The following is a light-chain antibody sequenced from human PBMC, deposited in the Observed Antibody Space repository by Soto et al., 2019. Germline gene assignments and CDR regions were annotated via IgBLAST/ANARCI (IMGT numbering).Light chain of an antibody. V-gene: IGKV1-5*01. Sequence: DIQMTQSPSTLSASAGERVTISCRANQSISNLLAWYQQKPGKAPKLLIYDASTLESGVPSRFRGSGSGTEFTLTISSLQPDDFVTYYCQQYNTYSWTFGQGTKVDIK. J-gene: IGKJ1*01. CDR1: QSISNL. CDR3: QQYNTYSWT. CDR2: DAS.